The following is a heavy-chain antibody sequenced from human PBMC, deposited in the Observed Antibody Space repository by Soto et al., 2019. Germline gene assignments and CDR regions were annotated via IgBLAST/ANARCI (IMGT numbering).Heavy chain of an antibody. CDR1: GFTFSSYA. Sequence: GGSLRLSCAASGFTFSSYAMSWVRQAPGKGLEWVSGISGGGSTTYYADSVKGRFTISRDNSKNTLYLQVNSLRAEDTAVYYCARDQAAGGTISRYFQDWGQGTLVTVSS. CDR3: ARDQAAGGTISRYFQD. J-gene: IGHJ1*01. CDR2: ISGGGSTT. V-gene: IGHV3-23*01. D-gene: IGHD6-13*01.